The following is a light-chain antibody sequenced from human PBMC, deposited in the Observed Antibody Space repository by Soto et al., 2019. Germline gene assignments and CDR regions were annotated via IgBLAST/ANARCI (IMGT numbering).Light chain of an antibody. CDR1: QSVSSN. CDR2: GAS. Sequence: EIVMTQSPATLSVSPGERATLCCRASQSVSSNLAWYQQKPGQAPRLLIYGASTRATGIPARFSGSGSGTEFTLTISSLQSEDFAVYYCQQYNNWPFTFGGGTKLEIK. J-gene: IGKJ4*01. CDR3: QQYNNWPFT. V-gene: IGKV3-15*01.